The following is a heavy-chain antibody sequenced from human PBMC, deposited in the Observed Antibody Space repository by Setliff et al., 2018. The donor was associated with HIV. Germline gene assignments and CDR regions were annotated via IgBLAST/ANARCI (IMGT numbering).Heavy chain of an antibody. V-gene: IGHV4-59*11. CDR1: GPSINIHY. J-gene: IGHJ4*02. CDR2: IYSTGST. Sequence: SETLSLTCTVSGPSINIHYWSWIRQSPGKGFEWIGYIYSTGSTNYNPSLQSRVTISMVTSRNQFSLKVTSVTAADTAVYYCAKGAGFYGDYTFDHWGQGRQVTVS. CDR3: AKGAGFYGDYTFDH. D-gene: IGHD4-17*01.